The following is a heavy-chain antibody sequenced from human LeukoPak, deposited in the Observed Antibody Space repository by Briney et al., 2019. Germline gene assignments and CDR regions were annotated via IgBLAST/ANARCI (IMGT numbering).Heavy chain of an antibody. CDR3: ARTMITFGGVILSFDY. D-gene: IGHD3-16*02. J-gene: IGHJ4*02. V-gene: IGHV4-39*01. CDR1: GGSISSSSYY. CDR2: IYYSGST. Sequence: PSETLSLTCTVSGGSISSSSYYWGWIRQPPGKGLEWIGSIYYSGSTYYNPSLKSRVTISVDTSKNQFSLKLSSVTAADTAVYYCARTMITFGGVILSFDYWGQGTLVTVSS.